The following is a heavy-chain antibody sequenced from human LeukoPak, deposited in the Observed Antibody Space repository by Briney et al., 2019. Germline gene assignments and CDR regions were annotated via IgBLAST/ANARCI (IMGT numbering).Heavy chain of an antibody. CDR3: ARGSHSYYDFWSGYIDY. D-gene: IGHD3-3*01. CDR1: GFTFSTYA. Sequence: PGGSLRLSCAASGFTFSTYAMSWVRQAPGKGLEWVSGISGSGGSTYYADSVKGRFTISRDNSKNTLYLQMNSLRAEDTAVYYCARGSHSYYDFWSGYIDYWGQGTLVTVSS. CDR2: ISGSGGST. J-gene: IGHJ4*02. V-gene: IGHV3-23*01.